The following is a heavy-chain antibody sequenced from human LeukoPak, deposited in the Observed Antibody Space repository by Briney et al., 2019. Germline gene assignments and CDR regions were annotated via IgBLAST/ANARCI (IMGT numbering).Heavy chain of an antibody. Sequence: SETLSLTCTVSGGSISSGDYYWSWIRQPPGKGLEWIGYIYYSGSTYYNPPLKSRVTISVDTSKNQFSLKLSSVTAADTAVYYCARAPYYYDSSGYYYDAFDIWGQGTMVTVSS. D-gene: IGHD3-22*01. V-gene: IGHV4-30-4*01. CDR2: IYYSGST. J-gene: IGHJ3*02. CDR3: ARAPYYYDSSGYYYDAFDI. CDR1: GGSISSGDYY.